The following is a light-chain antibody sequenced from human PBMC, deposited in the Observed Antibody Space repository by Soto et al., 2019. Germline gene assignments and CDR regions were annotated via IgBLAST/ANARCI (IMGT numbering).Light chain of an antibody. CDR1: QRISTY. J-gene: IGKJ2*01. CDR3: QQSYSTPGT. CDR2: AAS. V-gene: IGKV1-39*01. Sequence: DIQMTQSPSSLSASVGDRVTITCRASQRISTYLNWYQQKPGKAPELLIYAASSLQSGVPSTFSGSGSGTDFTLTIRSLQPDDFATYYCQQSYSTPGTFGQGTKLEI.